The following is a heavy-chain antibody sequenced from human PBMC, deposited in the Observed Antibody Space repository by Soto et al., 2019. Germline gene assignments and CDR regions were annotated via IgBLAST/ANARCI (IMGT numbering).Heavy chain of an antibody. J-gene: IGHJ4*02. CDR2: IWYDGGNE. Sequence: GGSLRLSCAASGFPFGSYGMHWVRPAPGKGLEWVAIIWYDGGNEYYADSVKGRFTISRDNSKNTLYLQMNSLRAEDTAVYYCAREGAVAGVAFDYWGQGTLVTVSS. V-gene: IGHV3-33*01. CDR1: GFPFGSYG. CDR3: AREGAVAGVAFDY. D-gene: IGHD6-19*01.